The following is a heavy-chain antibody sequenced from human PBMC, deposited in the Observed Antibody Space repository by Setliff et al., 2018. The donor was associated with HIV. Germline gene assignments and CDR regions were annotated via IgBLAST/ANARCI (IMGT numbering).Heavy chain of an antibody. CDR1: GYTFTNYD. CDR3: ARDPGYKSTWYGVFDI. CDR2: MNPNSGGT. D-gene: IGHD6-13*01. V-gene: IGHV1-2*02. J-gene: IGHJ3*02. Sequence: ASVKVSCKASGYTFTNYDINWVRQATGQGLEWMGWMNPNSGGTNYAQKFQGRVNMTRDTSISTTYMELSRLRSDDTAVYYCARDPGYKSTWYGVFDIWGQGTMVTVSS.